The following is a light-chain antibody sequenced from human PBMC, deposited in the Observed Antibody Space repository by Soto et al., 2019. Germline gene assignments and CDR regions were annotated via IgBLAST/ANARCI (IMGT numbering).Light chain of an antibody. V-gene: IGLV1-51*01. J-gene: IGLJ2*01. CDR3: ATWDSSLSAVV. CDR1: SSNIANNY. Sequence: QSVLTQPPSVSAAPGQKVTVSCSGSSSNIANNYVSWYHQLPGTAPKLLIYDDNKRPSGIPDRFSGSKSGTSATLGITGLQTGDEAHYYCATWDSSLSAVVFGRGTKVTVL. CDR2: DDN.